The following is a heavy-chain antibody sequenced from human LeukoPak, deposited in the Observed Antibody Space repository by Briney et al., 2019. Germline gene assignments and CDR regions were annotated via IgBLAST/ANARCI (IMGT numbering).Heavy chain of an antibody. CDR3: ARDSFHFPFDY. V-gene: IGHV3-11*04. J-gene: IGHJ4*02. CDR1: GFTFSDYY. CDR2: ISSSGSTI. Sequence: GGSLRLSCAASGFTFSDYYMSWIRQAPGKGLEWVPYISSSGSTIYYADSVKGRFTISRDNAKNTLYLQMNSLRAEDTAVYYCARDSFHFPFDYWGQGTLVTVSS.